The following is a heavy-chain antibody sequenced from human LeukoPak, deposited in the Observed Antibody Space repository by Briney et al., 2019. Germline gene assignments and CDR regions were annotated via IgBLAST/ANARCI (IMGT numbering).Heavy chain of an antibody. CDR1: GFTFDDYA. Sequence: PGGSLRLSCAASGFTFDDYAMHWVRQAPGKGLEWVSGISWNSGSIGYADSVKGRFTISRDNAKNSLYLQMNSLRAEDTALYYCAKADYYDSSGYYYGKFDYWGQGTLVTVSS. CDR2: ISWNSGSI. D-gene: IGHD3-22*01. J-gene: IGHJ4*02. CDR3: AKADYYDSSGYYYGKFDY. V-gene: IGHV3-9*01.